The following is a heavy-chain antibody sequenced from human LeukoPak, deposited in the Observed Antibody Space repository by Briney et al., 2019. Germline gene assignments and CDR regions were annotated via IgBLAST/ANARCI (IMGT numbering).Heavy chain of an antibody. Sequence: PSETLSLTCTVSGGSISSYYWSWIRQPPGKGLEWIAYIYYSGSTDYNPSLQSRVTISVDTSKNQFSLKLSSVTAADTAIYYCATYPFRGDTHYFDYWGQGVLVTVSS. CDR2: IYYSGST. V-gene: IGHV4-59*01. D-gene: IGHD3-10*01. J-gene: IGHJ4*02. CDR1: GGSISSYY. CDR3: ATYPFRGDTHYFDY.